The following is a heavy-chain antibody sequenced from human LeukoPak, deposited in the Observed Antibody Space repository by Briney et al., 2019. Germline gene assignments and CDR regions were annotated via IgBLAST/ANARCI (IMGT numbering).Heavy chain of an antibody. J-gene: IGHJ5*02. V-gene: IGHV3-20*04. D-gene: IGHD3-10*01. CDR3: ARERTSLLWFGELFLLDP. CDR1: GFTFDDYG. CDR2: INWNGGST. Sequence: RPGGSLRLSCAASGFTFDDYGMSWVRQAPGKGLEWVSGINWNGGSTGYADSVKGRFTISRDNAKNPLYLQTNSLRAEDTALYYCARERTSLLWFGELFLLDPWGQGTLVTVSS.